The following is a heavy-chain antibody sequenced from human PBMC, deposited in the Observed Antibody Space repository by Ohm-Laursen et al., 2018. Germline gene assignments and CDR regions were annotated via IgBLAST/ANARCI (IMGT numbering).Heavy chain of an antibody. CDR2: ISSSGSNI. D-gene: IGHD3-3*01. J-gene: IGHJ4*02. CDR3: ARDWRIYQVNAADY. Sequence: SLRLSCAASGFTFSNYYMNWIRQAPGKGLEWLSYISSSGSNIYYADSVKGRFTISRDNAKNSLYLQMNSLRAEDTAVYYCARDWRIYQVNAADYWGQGTMVTVSS. V-gene: IGHV3-11*01. CDR1: GFTFSNYY.